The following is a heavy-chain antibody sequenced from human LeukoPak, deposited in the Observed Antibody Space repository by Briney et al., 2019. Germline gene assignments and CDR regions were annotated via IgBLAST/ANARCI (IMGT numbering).Heavy chain of an antibody. J-gene: IGHJ4*02. V-gene: IGHV3-9*01. Sequence: DRSLRLSCAASGFAFNYSAMHWVRQAPGKGLEWVSVISWNSATIEYADSVKGRFTISRDNAKNSLYLQMNSLRAEDTALYFCAKDMRGTAMSTSSLDYWGQGTLVTVSS. D-gene: IGHD5-18*01. CDR2: ISWNSATI. CDR3: AKDMRGTAMSTSSLDY. CDR1: GFAFNYSA.